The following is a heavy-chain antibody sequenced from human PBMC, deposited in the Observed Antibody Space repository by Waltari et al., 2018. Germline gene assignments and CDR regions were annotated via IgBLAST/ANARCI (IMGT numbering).Heavy chain of an antibody. CDR1: GFTFSSYE. Sequence: EVQLVESGGGLVQPGGSLRLSCEASGFTFSSYEMNWVRQAPGKGLEWVSYISSSGSTICYADSVKGRFTISRDNAKNSLYLQMNSLRAEDTAVYYCARGEMATTYYYYYGMDVWGQGTTVTVSS. D-gene: IGHD5-12*01. V-gene: IGHV3-48*03. CDR2: ISSSGSTI. J-gene: IGHJ6*02. CDR3: ARGEMATTYYYYYGMDV.